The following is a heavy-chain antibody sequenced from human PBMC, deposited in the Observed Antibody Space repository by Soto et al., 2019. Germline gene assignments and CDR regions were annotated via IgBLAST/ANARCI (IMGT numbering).Heavy chain of an antibody. CDR3: ARDGYSGYDSNEYYFDY. J-gene: IGHJ4*02. Sequence: GGSLRLSCAASGFTFSSYGMHWVRQAPGKGLEWVAVIWYDGSNKYYADSVKGRFTISRDNSKNTLYLQMNSLRAEDTAVYYCARDGYSGYDSNEYYFDYWGQGTLVTVSS. CDR1: GFTFSSYG. CDR2: IWYDGSNK. V-gene: IGHV3-33*01. D-gene: IGHD5-12*01.